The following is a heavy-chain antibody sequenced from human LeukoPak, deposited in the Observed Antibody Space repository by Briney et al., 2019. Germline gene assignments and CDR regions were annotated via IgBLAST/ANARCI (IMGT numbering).Heavy chain of an antibody. CDR1: GGTFSSYA. D-gene: IGHD4-17*01. V-gene: IGHV1-69*04. Sequence: SVKVSCKASGGTFSSYAISWVRQAPGQGLEGMGRIIPILGIANYAQKFQGRVTITADKSTSTAYMELSSLRSEDTAVYYCAQNYGDSTSNWFDPWGQGTLVTVSS. CDR2: IIPILGIA. J-gene: IGHJ5*02. CDR3: AQNYGDSTSNWFDP.